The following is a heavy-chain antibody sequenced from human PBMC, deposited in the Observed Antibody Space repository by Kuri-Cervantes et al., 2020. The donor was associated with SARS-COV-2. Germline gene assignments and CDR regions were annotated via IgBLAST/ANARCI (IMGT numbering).Heavy chain of an antibody. Sequence: GESLKISCAASGFTFSSYSMNWVRQAPGKGLEWVSYISSSSSTIYYADSVKGRFTISRDNAKNSLYLQMNSLRAEDTAVYYCARVRLHLDWGQGTLVTVSS. V-gene: IGHV3-48*01. CDR2: ISSSSSTI. J-gene: IGHJ4*02. CDR1: GFTFSSYS. D-gene: IGHD4-11*01. CDR3: ARVRLHLD.